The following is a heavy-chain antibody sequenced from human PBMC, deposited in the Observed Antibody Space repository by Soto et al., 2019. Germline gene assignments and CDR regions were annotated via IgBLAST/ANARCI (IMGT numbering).Heavy chain of an antibody. J-gene: IGHJ6*03. CDR1: WCTFSDYA. CDR2: TSWDGNNK. Sequence: GRSLRLPCAACWCTFSDYAMHCVRQPPGKGLEWVAVTSWDGNNKYYADSVKGRFTISRDNSKNTLYLQLSSLRSEDTAVYYCARRHAVYTAKTLYYMDVWGKGTTVTVSS. D-gene: IGHD5-18*01. V-gene: IGHV3-30*04. CDR3: ARRHAVYTAKTLYYMDV.